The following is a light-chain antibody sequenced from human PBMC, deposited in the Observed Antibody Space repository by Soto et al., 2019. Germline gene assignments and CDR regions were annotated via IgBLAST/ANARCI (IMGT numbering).Light chain of an antibody. Sequence: EIVLTQSPGTLSLSPGERATLSCRASQSVGSTYLAWYQQKPGQAPGLLIYGASSRATDIPDRFSGSGSGTDFTLTISRLEPEDFAVYYCHQYGSAPRTFGQGTKVESK. CDR3: HQYGSAPRT. J-gene: IGKJ1*01. CDR2: GAS. CDR1: QSVGSTY. V-gene: IGKV3-20*01.